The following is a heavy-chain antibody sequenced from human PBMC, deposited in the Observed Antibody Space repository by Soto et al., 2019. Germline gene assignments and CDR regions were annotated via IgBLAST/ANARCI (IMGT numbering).Heavy chain of an antibody. CDR1: GYTLTELS. D-gene: IGHD1-7*01. Sequence: ASVKVSCKVSGYTLTELSMHWVRQAPGKGLEWMGGFDPEDGETIYAQKFQGRVTMTEDTSTDTAYMELSSLRSEDTAVYYCATDSPRLVLRSFDIWGQGTMVTVSS. CDR3: ATDSPRLVLRSFDI. V-gene: IGHV1-24*01. CDR2: FDPEDGET. J-gene: IGHJ3*02.